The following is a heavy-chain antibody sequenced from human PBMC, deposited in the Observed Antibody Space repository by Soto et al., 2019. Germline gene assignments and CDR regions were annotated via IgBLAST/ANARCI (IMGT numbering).Heavy chain of an antibody. D-gene: IGHD4-17*01. CDR1: GGTFSSYA. V-gene: IGHV1-69*06. CDR2: IIPIFGTA. J-gene: IGHJ6*04. CDR3: AREPPVTTAFYYGMDV. Sequence: QVQLVQSGAEVKKPGSSVKVSCKASGGTFSSYAISWVLQAPGQGLEWMGGIIPIFGTANYAQKFQGRVTLTADKSTSTAYMELSSLISENTAVYYCAREPPVTTAFYYGMDVWVKGTTVTDSS.